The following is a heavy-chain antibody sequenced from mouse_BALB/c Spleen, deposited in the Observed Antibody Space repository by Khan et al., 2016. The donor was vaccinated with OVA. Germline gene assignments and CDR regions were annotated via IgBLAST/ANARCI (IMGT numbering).Heavy chain of an antibody. D-gene: IGHD4-1*01. J-gene: IGHJ2*01. CDR1: GYTFTNYV. CDR2: INPYTGGT. CDR3: ARGNWQSYYFDY. V-gene: IGHV1S136*01. Sequence: VQLKESGPELVKPGASVKMSCKASGYTFTNYVLHWVKQKPGQGLEWIGYINPYTGGTKYNEKFKVKATLASDKSSITAYMELSSLTSEDSAVYYCARGNWQSYYFDYWGQGTTLTLSS.